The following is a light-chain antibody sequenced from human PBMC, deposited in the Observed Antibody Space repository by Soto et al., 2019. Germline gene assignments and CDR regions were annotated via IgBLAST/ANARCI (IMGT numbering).Light chain of an antibody. CDR3: LQDYNYPWT. J-gene: IGKJ1*01. CDR1: QGIRTD. V-gene: IGKV1-6*01. Sequence: AIQMNQSPSSLSASVGDRVTITCRASQGIRTDLGWYQQKPGKAPKLLIYAASSLQSGVPSRFSGSGSGTDFTLTISSLQPEDFATYYCLQDYNYPWTFGQGTKVEIK. CDR2: AAS.